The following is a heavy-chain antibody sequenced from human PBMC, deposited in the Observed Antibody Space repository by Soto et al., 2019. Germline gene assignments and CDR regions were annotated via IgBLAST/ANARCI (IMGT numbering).Heavy chain of an antibody. V-gene: IGHV1-69*13. Sequence: SVKVSCKASGGTFSSYAISWVRKAPGQGLEWMGGIIPIFGTANYAQKFQGRVTITADESTSTAYMELSSLRSEDTAVYYCATHLTTVTPQGMDVWGQGTTVTVSS. J-gene: IGHJ6*02. CDR3: ATHLTTVTPQGMDV. CDR1: GGTFSSYA. D-gene: IGHD4-4*01. CDR2: IIPIFGTA.